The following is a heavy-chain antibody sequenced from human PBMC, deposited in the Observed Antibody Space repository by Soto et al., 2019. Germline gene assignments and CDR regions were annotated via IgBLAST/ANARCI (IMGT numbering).Heavy chain of an antibody. CDR1: GFTFRDYY. CDR3: ARAYYYTMAG. Sequence: QVQLVESGGGLVRPGGSLRLSCEASGFTFRDYYMTWFRQAPGKGLEWLSYIDSSTKYTNYADSVKGRFTISRDNAKNSLYLQMNRLRADDTAVYYCARAYYYTMAGWGHGTMVTVSS. V-gene: IGHV3-11*05. CDR2: IDSSTKYT. J-gene: IGHJ6*02.